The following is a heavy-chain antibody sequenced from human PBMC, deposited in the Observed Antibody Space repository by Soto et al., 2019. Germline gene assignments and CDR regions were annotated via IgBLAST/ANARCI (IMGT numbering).Heavy chain of an antibody. CDR3: AKERFGHLWLEDYGMDV. D-gene: IGHD5-18*01. J-gene: IGHJ6*02. CDR2: ISYDGTNK. Sequence: QVQLVESGGGVVQPGRSLRLSCAASGFTFSSYGMHWVRQAPGKGLEWVALISYDGTNKYYADSVKGRFTISGDNFKNTLYLQMNSLRAEDTAVYYCAKERFGHLWLEDYGMDVWGQGTTVTVSS. CDR1: GFTFSSYG. V-gene: IGHV3-30*18.